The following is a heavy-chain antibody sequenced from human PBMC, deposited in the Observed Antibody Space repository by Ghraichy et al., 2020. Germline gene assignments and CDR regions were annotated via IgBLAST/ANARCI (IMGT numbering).Heavy chain of an antibody. CDR1: ALTVSSNY. J-gene: IGHJ4*02. Sequence: GGSLRLSCAASALTVSSNYMSWLRQAPGKGMEWVSVIYSGGTTYYADSVKGRFTSSRDSSKNTLYLQMNSLRAEDTAVYYCARDRPLYYYDSNGYDHWGRGTLVTVSA. CDR3: ARDRPLYYYDSNGYDH. D-gene: IGHD3-22*01. V-gene: IGHV3-53*01. CDR2: IYSGGTT.